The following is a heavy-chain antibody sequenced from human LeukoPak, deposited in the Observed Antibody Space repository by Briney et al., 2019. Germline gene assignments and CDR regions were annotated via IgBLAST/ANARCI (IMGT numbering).Heavy chain of an antibody. CDR1: GFTFSSYA. Sequence: PGGSLRLSCAASGFTFSSYAMSWVRQAPGKGLEGVSAVSAGGDNTYYAESVKGRFTISRDNSKNTVYLQMTSVTAEDTARYYCAKKRTPVAGTNYFDYWGQGILVTVSS. J-gene: IGHJ4*02. CDR2: VSAGGDNT. D-gene: IGHD6-19*01. CDR3: AKKRTPVAGTNYFDY. V-gene: IGHV3-23*01.